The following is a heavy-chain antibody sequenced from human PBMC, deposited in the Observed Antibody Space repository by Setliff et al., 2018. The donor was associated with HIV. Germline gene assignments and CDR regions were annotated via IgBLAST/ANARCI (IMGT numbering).Heavy chain of an antibody. CDR1: GGSISSSNW. CDR2: IYHTGSS. Sequence: SETLSLTCAVSGGSISSSNWWSWVRQPPGKGLEWIGEIYHTGSSNYNPSLKSRVTISRDDSKSIAYLQMNSLKTEDTAVYYCTRGGFGDFYYYYMDVWGKGTTVTVSS. V-gene: IGHV4-4*02. D-gene: IGHD3-10*01. J-gene: IGHJ6*03. CDR3: TRGGFGDFYYYYMDV.